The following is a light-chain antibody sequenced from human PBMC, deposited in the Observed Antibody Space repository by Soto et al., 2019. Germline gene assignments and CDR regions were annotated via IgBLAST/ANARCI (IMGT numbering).Light chain of an antibody. CDR2: DTS. V-gene: IGKV3-20*01. CDR3: QHYGDSSWT. CDR1: RSVSDTL. J-gene: IGKJ1*01. Sequence: EIVLTQSPGTLSLSPGERATLSCRADRSVSDTLLTWFQQKPGQAPRLLIFDTSNRAPGIPDRFSGSGSGTDFTLTISRLEPDDFAVYYCQHYGDSSWTFGQGTKVDIK.